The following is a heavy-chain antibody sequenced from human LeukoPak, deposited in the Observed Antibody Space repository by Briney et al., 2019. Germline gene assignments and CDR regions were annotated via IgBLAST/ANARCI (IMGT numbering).Heavy chain of an antibody. CDR2: ISWNGGST. D-gene: IGHD6-13*01. CDR3: ARLYSSSCPDY. J-gene: IGHJ4*02. CDR1: GFSFDDYG. V-gene: IGHV3-20*04. Sequence: GGSLRLSCAASGFSFDDYGMSWVRQSPGKGLEWVSTISWNGGSTAYADSVKGRFTISRDNAKNSLYLQMNSLRAEDTALYYCARLYSSSCPDYWGQGTLVTVTS.